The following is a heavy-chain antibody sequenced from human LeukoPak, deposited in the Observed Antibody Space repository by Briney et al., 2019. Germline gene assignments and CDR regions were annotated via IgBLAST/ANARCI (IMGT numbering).Heavy chain of an antibody. Sequence: SKTLSLTCTVSSGSISSSSYYWGWIRQPPGEGLEWIGSIYYSGTTYYNPSLKSRVTISVDTSKNQFSLKLSSVTAADTAVYYCARVRYSYGAGFFDYWGQGTLVTVSS. J-gene: IGHJ4*02. CDR3: ARVRYSYGAGFFDY. V-gene: IGHV4-39*07. CDR2: IYYSGTT. D-gene: IGHD5-18*01. CDR1: SGSISSSSYY.